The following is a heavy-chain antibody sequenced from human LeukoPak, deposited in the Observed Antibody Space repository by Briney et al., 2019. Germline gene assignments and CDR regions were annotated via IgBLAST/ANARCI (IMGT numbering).Heavy chain of an antibody. Sequence: GGSLRLSCAASGFTFDDYTMHWVRQAPGKGLEWVSLISWDGGSTYYADSVKGRFTISRDNSKNSLYLQMNSLRTEDTALHYCAKDKFSGGSGSYYSGYFDYWGRGNLVTVSS. D-gene: IGHD3-10*01. V-gene: IGHV3-43*01. J-gene: IGHJ4*02. CDR2: ISWDGGST. CDR3: AKDKFSGGSGSYYSGYFDY. CDR1: GFTFDDYT.